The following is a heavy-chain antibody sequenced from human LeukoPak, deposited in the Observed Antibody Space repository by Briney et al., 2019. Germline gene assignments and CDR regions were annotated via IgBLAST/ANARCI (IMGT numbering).Heavy chain of an antibody. CDR2: IKQDGSEK. D-gene: IGHD4-17*01. Sequence: GGSVRLSCAASGFTFSSYWMSWVRQAPGKGLEWVANIKQDGSEKYYVDSVKGRFTISRDNAKNPLYLQMNSLRAEDTAVYFCGRGQTTVTNWGQGTLVTVSS. J-gene: IGHJ4*02. V-gene: IGHV3-7*03. CDR1: GFTFSSYW. CDR3: GRGQTTVTN.